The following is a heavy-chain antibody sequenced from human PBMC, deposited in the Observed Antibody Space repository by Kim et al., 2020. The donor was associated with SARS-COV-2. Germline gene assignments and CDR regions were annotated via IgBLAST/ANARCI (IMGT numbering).Heavy chain of an antibody. D-gene: IGHD4-17*01. Sequence: ADYVKGRFTISRDNYKNTVFLQMNSLRAEDTAVYYCAKVRSAVTTAASNYWGQGTLVTVSS. CDR3: AKVRSAVTTAASNY. V-gene: IGHV3-23*01. J-gene: IGHJ4*02.